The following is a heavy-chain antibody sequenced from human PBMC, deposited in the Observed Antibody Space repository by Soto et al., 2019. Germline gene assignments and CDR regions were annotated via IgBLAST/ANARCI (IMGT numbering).Heavy chain of an antibody. CDR2: INHSGST. D-gene: IGHD3-10*01. Sequence: SETLSLTCAFYGGSFSGYYWSWIRQPPGKGLEWIGEINHSGSTNYNPSLKSRVTISVDTSKNQFSLKLSSVTAADTAVYYCARGKGSGSYYHNWFDPWGQGTLVTVSS. CDR1: GGSFSGYY. CDR3: ARGKGSGSYYHNWFDP. J-gene: IGHJ5*02. V-gene: IGHV4-34*01.